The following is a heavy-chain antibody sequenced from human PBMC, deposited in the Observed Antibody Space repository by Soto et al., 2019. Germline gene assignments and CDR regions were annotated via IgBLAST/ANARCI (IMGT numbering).Heavy chain of an antibody. D-gene: IGHD4-17*01. CDR3: ARDSGGDYHNYYMDV. J-gene: IGHJ6*03. Sequence: QMQLVESGGGVVQPGTSLRLSCAASGFTFSNYAMHWVRQAPGKGLEWVTIIWYDGSDKNYGDSVKGRFTISRDKSKNTLYLQMNSLRVEDTAVYYCARDSGGDYHNYYMDVWGKGTTVTVSS. V-gene: IGHV3-33*01. CDR1: GFTFSNYA. CDR2: IWYDGSDK.